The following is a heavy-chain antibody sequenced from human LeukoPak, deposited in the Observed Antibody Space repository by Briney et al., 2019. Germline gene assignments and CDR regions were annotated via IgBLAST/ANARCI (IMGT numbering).Heavy chain of an antibody. V-gene: IGHV3-20*04. CDR3: ARDMLLEDAFDF. J-gene: IGHJ3*01. Sequence: PGGSLRLSCEVSGFTFDDHAINWVRQAPGKGLEWVANINWNGGSTGYGDSVKGRFTISRDNTKNSVFLQMHSLRGDDTALYYCARDMLLEDAFDFWGQGTMVIVSS. CDR2: INWNGGST. D-gene: IGHD3-10*02. CDR1: GFTFDDHA.